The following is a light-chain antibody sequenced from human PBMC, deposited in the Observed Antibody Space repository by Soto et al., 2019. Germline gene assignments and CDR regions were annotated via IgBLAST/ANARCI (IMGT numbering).Light chain of an antibody. Sequence: DIQMTQSPSSLSASLGDRVTITCRASQSISVYLAWFQQKPGKAPKLLIYAASTLQSGVPSRFSGSGSGTDFTLTVSSLQPEDVATYYCQKYNSSPHTFGEGTRVEIK. CDR2: AAS. J-gene: IGKJ4*01. V-gene: IGKV1-27*01. CDR3: QKYNSSPHT. CDR1: QSISVY.